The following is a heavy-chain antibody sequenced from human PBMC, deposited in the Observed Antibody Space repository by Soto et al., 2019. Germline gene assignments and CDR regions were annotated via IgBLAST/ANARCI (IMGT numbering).Heavy chain of an antibody. D-gene: IGHD2-15*01. CDR1: GYTFTSYG. Sequence: ASVKVSCKASGYTFTSYGITWVRQAPGQGLEWMGWISAYNGNTNYAQKLQGRVTMTTDTSTSTAYMELRSLRSDDTAVYYCARVLRPYCSGGSCYSGNWFDPWGQGTLVTVSS. V-gene: IGHV1-18*01. CDR3: ARVLRPYCSGGSCYSGNWFDP. CDR2: ISAYNGNT. J-gene: IGHJ5*02.